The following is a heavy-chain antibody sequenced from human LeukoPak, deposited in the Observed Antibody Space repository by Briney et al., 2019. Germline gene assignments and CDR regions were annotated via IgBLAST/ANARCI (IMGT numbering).Heavy chain of an antibody. J-gene: IGHJ3*02. D-gene: IGHD3-22*01. CDR3: ARLQPSYYYDSSGYMGDAFDI. CDR1: GGPISSYY. Sequence: PSETLSLTCTVSGGPISSYYWSWIRQPPGKGLEWIGYIYTSGSTNYNPSLKSRVTISVDTSKNQFSLKLSSVTAADTAVYYCARLQPSYYYDSSGYMGDAFDIWGQGTMVTVSS. CDR2: IYTSGST. V-gene: IGHV4-4*09.